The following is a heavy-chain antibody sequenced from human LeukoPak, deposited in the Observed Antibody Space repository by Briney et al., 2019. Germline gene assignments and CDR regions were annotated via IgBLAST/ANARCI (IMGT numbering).Heavy chain of an antibody. CDR3: ASDKLGTDAFDI. D-gene: IGHD7-27*01. J-gene: IGHJ3*02. V-gene: IGHV3-33*01. Sequence: GGSLRLSCAVSGYNFNGHGMHWVRQAPGKGLEWVALIWFDGSIKHYADSVKGRFSISRDNSKNTLYLQMNSLRAEDTAVYYCASDKLGTDAFDIWGQGTVVTVSS. CDR2: IWFDGSIK. CDR1: GYNFNGHG.